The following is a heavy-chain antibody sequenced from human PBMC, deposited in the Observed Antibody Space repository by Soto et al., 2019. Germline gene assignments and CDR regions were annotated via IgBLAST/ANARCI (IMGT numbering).Heavy chain of an antibody. J-gene: IGHJ4*02. Sequence: QVQLQESGPGLVKPSETLSLTCTVSGGSIKYYYWSWIWQPPGTGLEWIGYIYYSGSAKYNPSLKSLVTISIDTAKNQFSLKLSSVTAADTAVYYCAREALSTPPDDWGQGTLVTGSS. CDR3: AREALSTPPDD. CDR1: GGSIKYYY. V-gene: IGHV4-59*01. CDR2: IYYSGSA. D-gene: IGHD2-15*01.